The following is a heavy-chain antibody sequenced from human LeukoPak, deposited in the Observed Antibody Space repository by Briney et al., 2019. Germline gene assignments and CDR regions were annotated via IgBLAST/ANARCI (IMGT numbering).Heavy chain of an antibody. Sequence: AGGSLRLSCAASGFTFSSYSMNWVRQAPGKGLEWVSYISSSSSTIYYADSVKGRFTISRDNAKNSLYLQMNSLRAEDTAVYYCAREGSWYPNAVGYWGQGTLVTVSS. J-gene: IGHJ4*02. V-gene: IGHV3-48*01. CDR3: AREGSWYPNAVGY. D-gene: IGHD6-13*01. CDR2: ISSSSSTI. CDR1: GFTFSSYS.